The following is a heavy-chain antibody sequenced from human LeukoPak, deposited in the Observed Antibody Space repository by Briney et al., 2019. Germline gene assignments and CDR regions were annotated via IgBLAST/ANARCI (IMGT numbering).Heavy chain of an antibody. CDR3: ARLDIVVVPATSFDY. CDR2: IYYSGIT. CDR1: GGSMSNFH. V-gene: IGHV4-59*05. D-gene: IGHD2-2*01. Sequence: SETLSLTCNVTGGSMSNFHWSWIRQPPGKGLEWIGSIYYSGITYYNPSLKSRVTISVDTSKNQFSLKLSSVTAADTAVYYCARLDIVVVPATSFDYWGQGTLVTVSS. J-gene: IGHJ4*02.